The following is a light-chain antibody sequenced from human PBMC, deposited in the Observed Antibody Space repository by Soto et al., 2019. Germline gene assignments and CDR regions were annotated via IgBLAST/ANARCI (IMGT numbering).Light chain of an antibody. CDR2: DAS. CDR1: RDINNY. CDR3: QQYEHLPT. V-gene: IGKV1-33*01. Sequence: DTQMTQSPSSLSASVGDRVTITCQASRDINNYLIWYQQKPGKAPKLLIYDASKLESGVPSRFTGSGYGTDFTFTISSLQPEDIATYYCQQYEHLPTFGQGTRLEIK. J-gene: IGKJ5*01.